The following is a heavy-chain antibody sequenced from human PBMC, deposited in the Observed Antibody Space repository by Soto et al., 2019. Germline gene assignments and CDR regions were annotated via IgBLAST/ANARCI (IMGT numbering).Heavy chain of an antibody. CDR1: GFTVSGNY. J-gene: IGHJ4*02. V-gene: IGHV3-53*01. D-gene: IGHD5-18*01. CDR3: ATAGFTAMVPGYDY. CDR2: IYSGGST. Sequence: GGSLRLSCAASGFTVSGNYMSWVRQAPGKGQEWVSVIYSGGSTYYADSVKGRFTISGDNSKNTLYLQMNSLRAEDTAVYYCATAGFTAMVPGYDYWGQGTLVTVSS.